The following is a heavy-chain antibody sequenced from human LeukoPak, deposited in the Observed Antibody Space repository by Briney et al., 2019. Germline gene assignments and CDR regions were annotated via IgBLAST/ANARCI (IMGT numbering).Heavy chain of an antibody. CDR3: ARVRGYDYGQFDY. CDR2: ISSSSSYI. Sequence: GSLRLSCAASGFTFSSYSMNWVRQAPGKGLEWVSSISSSSSYIYYADSVKGRFTISRDNAKNSLYLQMNSLRAEDTAVYYCARVRGYDYGQFDYWGQGTLVTVSS. V-gene: IGHV3-21*01. J-gene: IGHJ4*02. D-gene: IGHD5-12*01. CDR1: GFTFSSYS.